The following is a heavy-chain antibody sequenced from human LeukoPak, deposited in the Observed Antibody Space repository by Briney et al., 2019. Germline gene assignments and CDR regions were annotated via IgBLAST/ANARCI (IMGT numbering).Heavy chain of an antibody. CDR1: SYTFTSYG. Sequence: ASVKVSCKASSYTFTSYGISWVRQAPGQGLEWMGWISAYNGNTNYAQKFQGRVTITTDESTSTAYMELSSLRSEDTAVYYCARHKGSTVTDVYYMDVWGKGTTVTVSS. CDR3: ARHKGSTVTDVYYMDV. J-gene: IGHJ6*03. D-gene: IGHD4-17*01. V-gene: IGHV1-18*01. CDR2: ISAYNGNT.